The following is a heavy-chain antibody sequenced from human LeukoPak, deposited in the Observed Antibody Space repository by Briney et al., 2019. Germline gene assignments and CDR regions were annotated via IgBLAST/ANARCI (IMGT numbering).Heavy chain of an antibody. CDR1: GGSISSSSYY. V-gene: IGHV4-39*07. CDR2: IYYSGST. Sequence: KPSETLSLTCTVSGGSISSSSYYWGWIRQPPGKGLECIGSIYYSGSTNYNPSLKSRVTISVDTSKNQCSLKLSSVTAADTAVYYCARSKGSKFDYWGQGTLVTVSS. J-gene: IGHJ4*02. CDR3: ARSKGSKFDY. D-gene: IGHD6-13*01.